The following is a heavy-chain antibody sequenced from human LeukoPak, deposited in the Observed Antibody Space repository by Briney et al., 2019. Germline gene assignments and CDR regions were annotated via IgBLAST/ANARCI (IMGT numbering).Heavy chain of an antibody. Sequence: PGGSLRLSCAASGFTVSSNYMSWVRQAPGKGLEWVSVIYSGGSTYYADSVKGRFTISRDNSKNSLYLQMNSLKAEDTAVYYCASIVGATGRYYYYYMDVWGKGTTVTVSS. V-gene: IGHV3-53*01. CDR2: IYSGGST. J-gene: IGHJ6*03. CDR1: GFTVSSNY. D-gene: IGHD1-26*01. CDR3: ASIVGATGRYYYYYMDV.